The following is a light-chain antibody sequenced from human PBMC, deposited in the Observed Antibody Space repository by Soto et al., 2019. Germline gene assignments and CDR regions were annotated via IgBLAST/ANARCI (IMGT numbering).Light chain of an antibody. CDR3: QQSYSSPFT. Sequence: DIQMTQSPSSLSASVGDRVTIICRASPTISNYLNWYQQKPGKAPKVLIYGATRLQSGVPSRFSGSGVGTDFTLTISSLQPEDFATYYCQQSYSSPFTFXPGTKVDIK. J-gene: IGKJ3*01. CDR1: PTISNY. V-gene: IGKV1-39*01. CDR2: GAT.